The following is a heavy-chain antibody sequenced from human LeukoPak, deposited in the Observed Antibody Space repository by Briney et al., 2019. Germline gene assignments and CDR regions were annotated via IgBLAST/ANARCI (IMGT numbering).Heavy chain of an antibody. CDR2: INPNSGGT. D-gene: IGHD3-3*01. CDR1: GYTFTGYY. V-gene: IGHV1-2*02. J-gene: IGHJ4*02. CDR3: ARTLPNDYDFWSGYYSFDY. Sequence: ASVKVPCKASGYTFTGYYMHWVRQAPGQGLEWMGWINPNSGGTNYAQKFQGRVTMTRDTSISTAYMELSRLRSDDTAVYYCARTLPNDYDFWSGYYSFDYWGQGTLVTVSS.